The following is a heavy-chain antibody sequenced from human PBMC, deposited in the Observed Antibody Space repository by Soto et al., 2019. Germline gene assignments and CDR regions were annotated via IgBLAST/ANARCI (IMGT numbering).Heavy chain of an antibody. CDR3: AALVRGVTVKQSHGKDV. J-gene: IGHJ6*02. Sequence: QVQLQESGPGLVKPAQTLSLTCSVSGTSTSSGAFYWNWIRKHPGKGLEWMGAIYETGSSNYNPSLRHRVTISLDTSKNQFFLKLSDVTDADTAVYSCAALVRGVTVKQSHGKDVWGPGTTVNVSS. CDR1: GTSTSSGAFY. D-gene: IGHD3-10*01. V-gene: IGHV4-31*03. CDR2: IYETGSS.